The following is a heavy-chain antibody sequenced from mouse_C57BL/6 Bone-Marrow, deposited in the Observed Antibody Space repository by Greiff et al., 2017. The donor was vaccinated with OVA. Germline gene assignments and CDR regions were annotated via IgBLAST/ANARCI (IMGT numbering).Heavy chain of an antibody. D-gene: IGHD1-1*01. CDR2: ISYDGSN. J-gene: IGHJ2*01. Sequence: EVKLMESGPGLVKPSQSLSLTCSVTGYSITSGYYWNWIRQFPGNKLEWMGYISYDGSNNYNPSLKNRTSITRDTSKNQFFLKLNSVTTEDTATYYCAREGLRSYFDYWGQGTTLTVSS. CDR3: AREGLRSYFDY. CDR1: GYSITSGYY. V-gene: IGHV3-6*01.